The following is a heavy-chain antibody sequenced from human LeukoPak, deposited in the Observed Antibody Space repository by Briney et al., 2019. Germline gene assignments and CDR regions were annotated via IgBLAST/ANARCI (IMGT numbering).Heavy chain of an antibody. J-gene: IGHJ4*02. CDR2: IHSSGST. D-gene: IGHD6-19*01. Sequence: KPSETLFLTCTVSGGTISGYYWNWIRQPPGKGLEWIGYIHSSGSTKYNPSLKSRVTISVDTSKNQFSLKLSSVTAADTAVYYCARWYSSGWAFDYWGQGTLVTVSS. CDR3: ARWYSSGWAFDY. CDR1: GGTISGYY. V-gene: IGHV4-59*08.